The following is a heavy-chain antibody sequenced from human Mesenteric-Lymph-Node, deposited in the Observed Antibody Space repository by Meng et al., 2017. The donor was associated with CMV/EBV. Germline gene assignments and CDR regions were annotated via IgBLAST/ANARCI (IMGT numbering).Heavy chain of an antibody. J-gene: IGHJ4*02. CDR3: APTNSLLAAY. Sequence: GESLKISCAASGFTFSSYGMHWVRQAPGKGLEWVAFIRYDGSNKYYADSVKGRFTTSRDNSKNTLYLQMNSLRAEDTAVYYCAPTNSLLAAYWGQGTLVTVSS. V-gene: IGHV3-30*02. D-gene: IGHD2/OR15-2a*01. CDR2: IRYDGSNK. CDR1: GFTFSSYG.